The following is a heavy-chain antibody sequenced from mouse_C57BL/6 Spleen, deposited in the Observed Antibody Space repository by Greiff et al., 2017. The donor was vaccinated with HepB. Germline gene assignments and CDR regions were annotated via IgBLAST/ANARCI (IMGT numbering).Heavy chain of an antibody. CDR1: GFTFSSYT. J-gene: IGHJ3*01. V-gene: IGHV5-9*01. D-gene: IGHD2-2*01. CDR3: ARQERWLRFAY. Sequence: EVKLMESGGGLVKPGGSLKLSCAASGFTFSSYTMSWVRQTPEKRLEWVATISGGGGNTYYPDSVKGRFTISRDNAKNTLYLQMSSLRSEDTALYYCARQERWLRFAYWGQGTLVTVSA. CDR2: ISGGGGNT.